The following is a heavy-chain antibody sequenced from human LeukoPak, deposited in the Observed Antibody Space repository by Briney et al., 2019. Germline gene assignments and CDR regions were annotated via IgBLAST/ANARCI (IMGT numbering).Heavy chain of an antibody. Sequence: SETLSLTCTVSGYSINSGYYWGWIRQPPGKGLEWIAIIYHYGSTFYNPSLKSRVTISVDTSKNQFSLKLSSVTAADTAVYYCAREPSGGDGYFDYWGQGTLVTVSS. J-gene: IGHJ4*02. CDR1: GYSINSGYY. V-gene: IGHV4-38-2*02. CDR3: AREPSGGDGYFDY. D-gene: IGHD2-21*02. CDR2: IYHYGST.